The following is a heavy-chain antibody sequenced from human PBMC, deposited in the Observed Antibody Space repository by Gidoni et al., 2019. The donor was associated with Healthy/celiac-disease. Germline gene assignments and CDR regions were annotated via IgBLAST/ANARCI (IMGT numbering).Heavy chain of an antibody. Sequence: EVQLVESGGGLVKPGGSLRLSCAVSGFTFSSYSMNWVRQAPGRGLEWVSSISSSSSYIYYADSVKGRFTISRDNAKNSLYLQMNSLRAEDTAVYYCASTAVAGNWFDPWGQGTLVTVSS. V-gene: IGHV3-21*01. CDR2: ISSSSSYI. CDR3: ASTAVAGNWFDP. D-gene: IGHD6-19*01. CDR1: GFTFSSYS. J-gene: IGHJ5*02.